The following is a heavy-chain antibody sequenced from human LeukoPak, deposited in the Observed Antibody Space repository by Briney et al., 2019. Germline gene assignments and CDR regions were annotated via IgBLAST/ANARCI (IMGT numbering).Heavy chain of an antibody. CDR1: GFTFSTYA. V-gene: IGHV3-30*01. Sequence: GSLSLSCAASGFTFSTYAMHWVRQAPGKGLEWVSVISYDGSNKYYADSVKGRFTISRDNSKNTLYLQMNSLRAEDTAVYYCARDIDAAGSKLFENWGQGTLVTVSS. CDR2: ISYDGSNK. J-gene: IGHJ4*02. D-gene: IGHD4-11*01. CDR3: ARDIDAAGSKLFEN.